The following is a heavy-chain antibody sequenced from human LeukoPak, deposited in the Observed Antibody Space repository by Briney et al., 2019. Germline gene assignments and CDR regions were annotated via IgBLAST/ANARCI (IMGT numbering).Heavy chain of an antibody. CDR1: EFIFSDYW. D-gene: IGHD3-10*01. CDR3: ARDNGGWFDS. Sequence: PGGPLRLSCVASEFIFSDYWMSWVRQAPGKGLEWVANIKQGGREEKYVGSVKGRFAISRDDAKSTLYLQMDSLSGDDTAVYYCARDNGGWFDSWGRGTLVTVSS. J-gene: IGHJ5*01. V-gene: IGHV3-7*03. CDR2: IKQGGREE.